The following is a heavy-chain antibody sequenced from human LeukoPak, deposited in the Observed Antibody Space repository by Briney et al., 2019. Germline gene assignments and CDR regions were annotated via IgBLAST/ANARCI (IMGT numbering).Heavy chain of an antibody. CDR1: GGSISSYY. J-gene: IGHJ4*02. Sequence: TSETLSLTCTVSGGSISSYYWSWIRQPAGKGLEWIGYIYYSGSTNYNPSLKSRVTISVDTSKNQFSLKLSSVTAADTAVYYCARHSVGAARPVFDYWGQGTLVTVSS. V-gene: IGHV4-59*08. CDR3: ARHSVGAARPVFDY. CDR2: IYYSGST. D-gene: IGHD6-6*01.